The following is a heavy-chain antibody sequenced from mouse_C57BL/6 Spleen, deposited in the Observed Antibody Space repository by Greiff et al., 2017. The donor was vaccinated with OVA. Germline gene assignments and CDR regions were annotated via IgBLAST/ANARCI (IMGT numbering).Heavy chain of an antibody. CDR3: ARRGPYWYFDV. J-gene: IGHJ1*03. CDR2: INPSNGGT. CDR1: GYTFTSYW. Sequence: VQLQQPGTELVKPGASVKLSCKASGYTFTSYWMHWVKQRPGQGLEWIGNINPSNGGTNYNEKFKSKATLTVDKSSSTACLQLSSLTSENSAVYYCARRGPYWYFDVWGTGTTVTVSS. V-gene: IGHV1-53*01.